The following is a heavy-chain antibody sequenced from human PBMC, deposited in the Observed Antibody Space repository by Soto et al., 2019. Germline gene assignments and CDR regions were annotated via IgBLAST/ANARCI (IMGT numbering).Heavy chain of an antibody. CDR1: GYTFTIYV. D-gene: IGHD1-7*01. V-gene: IGHV1-3*01. CDR3: ARDRSGTMNVPFDN. Sequence: ASVKVSCTSSGYTFTIYVMHWVRKAPGQRLEWMGRINASNSSTNYAQKFQGRVTMTSDTSTSTVYMELSSLRSEDTAVYYCARDRSGTMNVPFDNWGQGTLVTVSS. J-gene: IGHJ4*02. CDR2: INASNSST.